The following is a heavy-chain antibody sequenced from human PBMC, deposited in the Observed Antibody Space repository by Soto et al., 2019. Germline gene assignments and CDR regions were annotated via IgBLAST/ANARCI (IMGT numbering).Heavy chain of an antibody. D-gene: IGHD3-22*01. Sequence: GGSLRLSCAASGFTVSSNYMSWVRQAPGKGLEWVSVIYSGGSTYYADSVKGRFAISRDNSKNTLYLQMNSLRAEDTAVYYCASDSSGYCHYWGQGTLVTVSS. V-gene: IGHV3-66*01. CDR2: IYSGGST. CDR3: ASDSSGYCHY. CDR1: GFTVSSNY. J-gene: IGHJ4*02.